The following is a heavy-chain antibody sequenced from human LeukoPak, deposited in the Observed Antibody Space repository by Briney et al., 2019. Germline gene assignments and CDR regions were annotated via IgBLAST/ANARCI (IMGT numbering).Heavy chain of an antibody. J-gene: IGHJ4*02. CDR2: IYYSGST. CDR1: GGSISSYY. V-gene: IGHV4-59*01. D-gene: IGHD6-19*01. Sequence: SETLSLTCTVSGGSISSYYWSWIWQPPGKGLEWIGYIYYSGSTNYNPSLKSRVTISVDTSKNQFSLKLSSVTAADTAVYYCARGASGWTGYYFDYWGQGTLVTVSS. CDR3: ARGASGWTGYYFDY.